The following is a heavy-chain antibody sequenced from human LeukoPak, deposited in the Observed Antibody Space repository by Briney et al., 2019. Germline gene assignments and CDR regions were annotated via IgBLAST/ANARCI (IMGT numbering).Heavy chain of an antibody. CDR2: INPNTGGT. CDR1: GYTFTGYY. CDR3: SRSSAAAGAVGY. Sequence: VASVKVSCKASGYTFTGYYMHWVRQAPGQGLEWMGCINPNTGGTNYAQKFQGRVTMTSDTSTTTAYMGLSSLSSDDTAVYFCSRSSAAAGAVGYWGQGTQVTVSS. V-gene: IGHV1-2*02. J-gene: IGHJ4*02. D-gene: IGHD6-13*01.